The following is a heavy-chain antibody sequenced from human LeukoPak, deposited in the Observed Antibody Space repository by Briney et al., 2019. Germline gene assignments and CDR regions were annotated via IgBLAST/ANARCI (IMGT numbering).Heavy chain of an antibody. D-gene: IGHD3-10*01. V-gene: IGHV3-66*01. Sequence: PGGSLRLSCAASGFTVSSNYMSWVRQAPGKGLEWVSVIYSGGSTYYADSVKGRFTISRDNSKNTLYLQMNSLRAEDTAVYYCARFGRHRYGSGSYYAYYWGQGTLVTVSS. CDR3: ARFGRHRYGSGSYYAYY. CDR2: IYSGGST. CDR1: GFTVSSNY. J-gene: IGHJ4*02.